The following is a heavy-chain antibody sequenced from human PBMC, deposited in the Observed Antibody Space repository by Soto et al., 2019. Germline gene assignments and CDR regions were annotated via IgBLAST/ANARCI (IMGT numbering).Heavy chain of an antibody. CDR3: AHYDDSSGHHY. J-gene: IGHJ4*02. CDR1: GFTFSSYA. V-gene: IGHV3-23*01. Sequence: EVQLLESGGGLVQPGGSLRLSCAASGFTFSSYAMSWVRQAPGKGLEWVSGISGSGSSTYYADSVRGRFTVSRDNSKKTRSLQMNSVRAGDTAVYYCAHYDDSSGHHYWGQGTLVTVSP. CDR2: ISGSGSST. D-gene: IGHD3-22*01.